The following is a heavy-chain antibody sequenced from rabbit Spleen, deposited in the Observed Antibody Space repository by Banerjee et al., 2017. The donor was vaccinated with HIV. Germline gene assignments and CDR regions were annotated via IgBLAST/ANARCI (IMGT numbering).Heavy chain of an antibody. CDR2: IDTGSSGFT. D-gene: IGHD8-1*01. Sequence: QSLEESGGDLVKPGASLTLTCIASGVSFSGNSYMCWVRQAPGKGLEWIACIDTGSSGFTYFASWAEGRFTISKTSSTTVTLQMTSLTAADTATYFCARDGAGSSYFNLWGPGTLVTVS. J-gene: IGHJ4*01. CDR3: ARDGAGSSYFNL. CDR1: GVSFSGNSY. V-gene: IGHV1S40*01.